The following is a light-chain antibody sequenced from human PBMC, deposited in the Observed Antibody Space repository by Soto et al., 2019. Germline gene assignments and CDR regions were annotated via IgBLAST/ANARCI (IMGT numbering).Light chain of an antibody. CDR3: QQYNSYSLLT. CDR1: QSISSW. CDR2: KAS. V-gene: IGKV1-5*03. Sequence: DIPMTQSPSTLSASVGDRVTITCRASQSISSWLAWYQQKPGKAPKVLISKASSLESGVPSRFSGSGSGTEFTLTISSLQPDDFATYYCQQYNSYSLLTFGGGTKVEIK. J-gene: IGKJ4*01.